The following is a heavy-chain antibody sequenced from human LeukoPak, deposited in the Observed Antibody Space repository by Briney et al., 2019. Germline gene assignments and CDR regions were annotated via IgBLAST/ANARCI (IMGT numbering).Heavy chain of an antibody. CDR2: ISGAGGST. Sequence: GGSLRLSCAASGFTFSNLPMSWVRQAPGKGLDWVSAISGAGGSTYYADSVKDRFTISRDNSKNTLYLQMNSLRAEDTAVYYWGPTLVYNYDMDVWGKGTTVTVSS. CDR1: GFTFSNLP. V-gene: IGHV3-23*01. CDR3: GPTLVYNYDMDV. D-gene: IGHD6-6*01. J-gene: IGHJ6*03.